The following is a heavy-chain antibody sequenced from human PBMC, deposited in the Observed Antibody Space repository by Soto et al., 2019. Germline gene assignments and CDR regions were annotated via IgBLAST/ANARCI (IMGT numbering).Heavy chain of an antibody. CDR1: GGTFSSYA. CDR2: IIPIFGTA. J-gene: IGHJ3*02. Sequence: SVKVSCKASGGTFSSYAISWVRQAPGQGLEWMGGIIPIFGTANYAQKFQGRVTITADESTSTAYMELSSLRSEGTAVYYCAGLPGADTMRSRSAFDIWGQGTMVTVSS. CDR3: AGLPGADTMRSRSAFDI. D-gene: IGHD3-22*01. V-gene: IGHV1-69*13.